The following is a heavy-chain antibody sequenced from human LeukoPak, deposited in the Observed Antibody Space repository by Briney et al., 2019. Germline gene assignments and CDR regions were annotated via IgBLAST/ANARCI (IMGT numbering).Heavy chain of an antibody. CDR1: GFTFSSYA. CDR2: ISDSGGST. D-gene: IGHD2-2*01. J-gene: IGHJ4*02. CDR3: AKEGRYCSSTSCSEPFDY. Sequence: PGGSLRLSCAASGFTFSSYAMSWVRQAPGKGLEWVSAISDSGGSTYYADSVKGRFTISRDNSKNTLYLQMNSLRAEDTAVYYCAKEGRYCSSTSCSEPFDYWGQGTLVTVSS. V-gene: IGHV3-23*01.